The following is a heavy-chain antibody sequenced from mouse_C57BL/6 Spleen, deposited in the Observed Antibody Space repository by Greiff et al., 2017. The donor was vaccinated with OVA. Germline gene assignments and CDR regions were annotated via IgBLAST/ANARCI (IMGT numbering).Heavy chain of an antibody. J-gene: IGHJ3*01. Sequence: EVQLQQSGPELVKPGASVKISCKASGYSFTDYNMNWVKQSTGKSLEWIGVINPNYGTTSSNQKFNGKATLTVDQSSSTAYMLLNSRTAEDSAVYYGARSRNYPAWFAYWGQGTLVTVSA. CDR1: GYSFTDYN. CDR3: ARSRNYPAWFAY. D-gene: IGHD2-1*01. CDR2: INPNYGTT. V-gene: IGHV1-39*01.